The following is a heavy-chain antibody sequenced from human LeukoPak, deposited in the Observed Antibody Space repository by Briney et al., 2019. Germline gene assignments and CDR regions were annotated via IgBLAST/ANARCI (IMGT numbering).Heavy chain of an antibody. CDR1: GFTFSNYW. Sequence: GGSLRLSCGASGFTFSNYWMVWVRQAPGKGLEWVANIRGDGSRKYYLDSVKGRFTISRDNAKNSLYLEMSSLRGDDKAVYYCVRDANYHDGSNYHVVHDLWGQGTMVPVSS. CDR3: VRDANYHDGSNYHVVHDL. CDR2: IRGDGSRK. D-gene: IGHD3-10*02. J-gene: IGHJ3*01. V-gene: IGHV3-7*01.